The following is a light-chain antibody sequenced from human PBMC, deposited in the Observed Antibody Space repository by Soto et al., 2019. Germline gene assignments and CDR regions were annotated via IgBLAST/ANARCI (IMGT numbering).Light chain of an antibody. CDR1: QSISRY. CDR2: GAS. Sequence: DIGLTQSPATLSLSPGERATLSCRASQSISRYLAWYQQKPGQGPRLLIYGASSRATGIPDRFSGSGSGTDFTLTISSLEPEDFAVYYCPQRSNWLLTFGGGTNVDIK. V-gene: IGKV3-11*01. J-gene: IGKJ4*01. CDR3: PQRSNWLLT.